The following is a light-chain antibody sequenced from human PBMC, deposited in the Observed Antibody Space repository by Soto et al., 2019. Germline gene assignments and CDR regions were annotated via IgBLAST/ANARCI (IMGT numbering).Light chain of an antibody. Sequence: QSALTQPASVSGSPGQSITISCTGTSSDVGGYNYVSWYQQHPGKAPKLMIYDVSYRPSGVSNCFSGAKSGNTASLTISGLQAEDEADYYCTSYTSSSTLEVFGGGTKLTVL. CDR1: SSDVGGYNY. CDR3: TSYTSSSTLEV. J-gene: IGLJ2*01. CDR2: DVS. V-gene: IGLV2-14*01.